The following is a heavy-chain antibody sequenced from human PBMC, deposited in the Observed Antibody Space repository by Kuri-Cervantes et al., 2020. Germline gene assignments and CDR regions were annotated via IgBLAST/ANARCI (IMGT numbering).Heavy chain of an antibody. J-gene: IGHJ4*02. CDR1: GFTFDDYV. Sequence: SLKISCAASGFTFDDYVMHWVRQVPGKGLEWVSGISWDSGRIGYADSVRGRFTISRDNAKNSLYVQMNSLRAEDTAVYYCARSGSGYADLLKYWGQGTLVTVSS. CDR3: ARSGSGYADLLKY. V-gene: IGHV3-9*01. CDR2: ISWDSGRI. D-gene: IGHD3-3*01.